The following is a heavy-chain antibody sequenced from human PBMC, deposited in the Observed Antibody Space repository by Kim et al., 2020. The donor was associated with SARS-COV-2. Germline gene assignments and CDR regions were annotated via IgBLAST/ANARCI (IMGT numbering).Heavy chain of an antibody. J-gene: IGHJ5*02. CDR2: ISSSGSTI. V-gene: IGHV3-11*01. CDR3: AREGRLRFLEWLTKGDNWFDP. D-gene: IGHD3-3*01. CDR1: GFTFSDYY. Sequence: GGSLRLSCAASGFTFSDYYMSWIRQAPGKGLEWVSYISSSGSTIYYADSVKGRFTISRDNAKNSLYLQMNSLRAEDTAVYYCAREGRLRFLEWLTKGDNWFDPWGQGTLVTVSS.